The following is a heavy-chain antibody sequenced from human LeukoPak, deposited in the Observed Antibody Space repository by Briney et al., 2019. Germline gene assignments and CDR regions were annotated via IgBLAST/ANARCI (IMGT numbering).Heavy chain of an antibody. J-gene: IGHJ4*02. CDR1: GGSISSDY. CDR3: ARHQLRGFLDDN. Sequence: SETLSLTCTVSGGSISSDYWSWIRQPPGKGLEWIGCIYYSGTTNYNPSLQSRVSISIDTSKKQFSLKLTSVTAADTAVYYCARHQLRGFLDDNWGQGTLVTVSS. D-gene: IGHD3-10*01. V-gene: IGHV4-59*08. CDR2: IYYSGTT.